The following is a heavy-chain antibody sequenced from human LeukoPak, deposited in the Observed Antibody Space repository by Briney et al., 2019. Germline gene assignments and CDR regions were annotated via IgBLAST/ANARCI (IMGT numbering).Heavy chain of an antibody. D-gene: IGHD2-2*01. V-gene: IGHV1-18*01. J-gene: IGHJ3*02. CDR3: ARDVVARLYTLDAFDI. CDR2: ISAYNGNT. Sequence: GASVKVSCKASGYTFTSYGISWVRQAPGQGLEWMGWISAYNGNTNYAQKLQGRVTMTTDTFTSTAYMELRSLRSDDTAVYYCARDVVARLYTLDAFDIWGQGTMVTVSS. CDR1: GYTFTSYG.